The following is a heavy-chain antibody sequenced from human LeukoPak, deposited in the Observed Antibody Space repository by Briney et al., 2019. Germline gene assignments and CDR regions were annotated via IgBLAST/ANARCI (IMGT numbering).Heavy chain of an antibody. D-gene: IGHD3-10*01. CDR1: GFTFSDYD. Sequence: PGGSLRLSCVVSGFTFSDYDTTWIRQAPGKGLEWVSHISRSGNTVYYADSVKGRFTVSRDNAKNSLFLQVDSLRAEDTAVYYCARLALFMVRGLISAFDIWGQGTKVTVSS. CDR2: ISRSGNTV. V-gene: IGHV3-11*01. J-gene: IGHJ3*02. CDR3: ARLALFMVRGLISAFDI.